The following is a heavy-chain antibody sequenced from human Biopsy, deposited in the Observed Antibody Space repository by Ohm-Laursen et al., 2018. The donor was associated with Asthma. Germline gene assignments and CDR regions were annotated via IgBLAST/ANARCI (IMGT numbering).Heavy chain of an antibody. Sequence: SLRLSCAASGFTFSSYWMSWVRQAPGKELEWVANIKQDGSEKYYVDSVKGRFTISRDNAKNSLYLQMNSLRAEDTAVYYCARDRPITMVRGVIITFDPWGQGTLVTVSS. J-gene: IGHJ5*02. V-gene: IGHV3-7*05. CDR3: ARDRPITMVRGVIITFDP. D-gene: IGHD3-10*01. CDR2: IKQDGSEK. CDR1: GFTFSSYW.